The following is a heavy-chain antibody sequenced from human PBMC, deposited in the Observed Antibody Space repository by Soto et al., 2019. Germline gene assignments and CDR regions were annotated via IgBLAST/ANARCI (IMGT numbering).Heavy chain of an antibody. CDR3: ARLGFPGAIYFDS. J-gene: IGHJ4*02. CDR2: IYPGDSET. CDR1: GYNFTTFW. Sequence: GESLKISCNDSGYNFTTFWISWVRQMPGKGLEWMGIIYPGDSETKYSPDFEGQVTISADRSTNTAYLQWRSLRASDTAMYYCARLGFPGAIYFDSWGLGTLVTVSS. V-gene: IGHV5-51*01.